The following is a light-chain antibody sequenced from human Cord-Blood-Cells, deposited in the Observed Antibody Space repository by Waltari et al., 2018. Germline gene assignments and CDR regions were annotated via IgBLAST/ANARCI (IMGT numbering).Light chain of an antibody. CDR2: EGS. CDR1: SRDAGSYTL. J-gene: IGLJ3*02. V-gene: IGLV2-23*01. Sequence: QSALTQPAPVSGSPGQPSTLSCTRTSRDAGSYTLVSWYQQHPGTAPTPMIYEGSKRPSGVSNRFSGSKSGNTASLTISGLQAEDEADYYCCSYAGSSTWVFGGGTKLTVL. CDR3: CSYAGSSTWV.